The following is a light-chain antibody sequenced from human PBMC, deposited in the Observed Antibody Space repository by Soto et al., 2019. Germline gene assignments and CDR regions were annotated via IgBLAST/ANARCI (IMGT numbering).Light chain of an antibody. V-gene: IGKV3-11*01. J-gene: IGKJ5*01. Sequence: VLTQSPATLSLSPGKRATPSCRASESVDFHLAWYQQKPGQAPRLLIYDASVRATGTPARFSGSGSGTAFTLTISSLEPEDFALYYCQQRSTWPTFGQGTRLEIK. CDR2: DAS. CDR1: ESVDFH. CDR3: QQRSTWPT.